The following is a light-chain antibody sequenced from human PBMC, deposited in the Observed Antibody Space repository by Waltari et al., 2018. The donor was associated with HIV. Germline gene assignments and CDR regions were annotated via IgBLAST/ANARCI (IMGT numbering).Light chain of an antibody. J-gene: IGLJ3*02. CDR1: GSNIGNNA. CDR2: YVD. CDR3: AAWDDSLSGWV. Sequence: QSVLTQPPSVSGAPRQRVTNSCSGRGSNIGNNAVTGYQHLPGQAPPLLIFYVDLLPSGFSGRFSGSKSGTSASLAISGLQSEDEADYYCAAWDDSLSGWVFGGGTKLILL. V-gene: IGLV1-36*01.